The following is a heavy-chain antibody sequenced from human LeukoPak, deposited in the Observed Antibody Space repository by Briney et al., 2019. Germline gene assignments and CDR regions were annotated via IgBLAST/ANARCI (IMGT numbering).Heavy chain of an antibody. CDR3: AKAAFSRTSYFDY. CDR2: ISGSGGNT. Sequence: PGGSLRLSXAASGFTFSTYTMSWVRQAPGKGMEWVSDISGSGGNTYYADSVKGRFTISRDNSKNTLYLQMDSLRADDTAVYYCAKAAFSRTSYFDYWGQGTLVTASS. V-gene: IGHV3-23*01. D-gene: IGHD3-3*02. J-gene: IGHJ4*02. CDR1: GFTFSTYT.